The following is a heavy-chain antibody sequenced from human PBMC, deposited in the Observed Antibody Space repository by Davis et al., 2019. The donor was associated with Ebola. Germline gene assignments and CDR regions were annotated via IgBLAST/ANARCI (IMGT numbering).Heavy chain of an antibody. D-gene: IGHD1-1*01. CDR1: GFTFSSYW. V-gene: IGHV3-7*01. Sequence: PGGSLRLSCAASGFTFSSYWMSWVRQAPGKGLEWVANINEDGSEKYYVDSVEGRFTISRDNAKNSLYLQMNSLRAEDTAVYYCARAGNVGTVDVWGKGTTVTVSS. CDR2: INEDGSEK. CDR3: ARAGNVGTVDV. J-gene: IGHJ6*04.